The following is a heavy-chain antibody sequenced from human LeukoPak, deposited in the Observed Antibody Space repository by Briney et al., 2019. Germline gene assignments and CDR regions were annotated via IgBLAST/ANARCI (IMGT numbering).Heavy chain of an antibody. Sequence: GSLRLSCAASGITFGSYEMNWVRQAPGKGLEWMGRIYYSGATNYNPSLKGRVTMSIDTSKNQFSLKLSSVTAADTAVFYCARRPVEMAAIREDNWLDPWGQGTLVTVSS. CDR2: IYYSGAT. CDR3: ARRPVEMAAIREDNWLDP. V-gene: IGHV4-59*08. D-gene: IGHD5-24*01. CDR1: GITFGSYE. J-gene: IGHJ5*02.